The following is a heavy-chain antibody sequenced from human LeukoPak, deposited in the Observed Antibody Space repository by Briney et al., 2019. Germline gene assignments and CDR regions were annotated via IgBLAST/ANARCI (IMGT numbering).Heavy chain of an antibody. CDR3: ARPQYCSTTSCYYPFDP. Sequence: SETLSLTCAVYGGSFSGYYWSWIRQAPGKGLEWIGEINHSGSTNYNPSLESRVTISVDTSKNQFSLKLASVTAADTAVYYCARPQYCSTTSCYYPFDPWGRGTLVTVSS. CDR2: INHSGST. J-gene: IGHJ5*02. V-gene: IGHV4-34*01. CDR1: GGSFSGYY. D-gene: IGHD2-2*01.